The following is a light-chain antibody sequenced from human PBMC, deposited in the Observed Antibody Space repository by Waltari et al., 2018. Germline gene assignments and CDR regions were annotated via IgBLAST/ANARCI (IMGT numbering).Light chain of an antibody. CDR2: ANT. CDR3: QSYDSSLGVV. Sequence: QSVLTQPPSVYGAPGPRVTISCSGSSANIGAGYLVHWDQQIPGTAPKVLIYANTNRPSGVPDRFSGSQSGTSASLAITGLQTEDEADYYCQSYDSSLGVVFGGGTKLAVL. J-gene: IGLJ2*01. CDR1: SANIGAGYL. V-gene: IGLV1-40*01.